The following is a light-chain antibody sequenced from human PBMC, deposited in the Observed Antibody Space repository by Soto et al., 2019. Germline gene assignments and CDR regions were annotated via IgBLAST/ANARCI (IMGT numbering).Light chain of an antibody. CDR3: QQYGSSRPWA. CDR2: GAS. CDR1: QSVSSYY. Sequence: EIVLTQSPGTLSLSPGERATLSCRASQSVSSYYLAWYQQKPGQAPRLLIHGASNGATGVPDRFSGSGSGTDFTLTISRLEPEDFAVYYCQQYGSSRPWAFGQGTKVEI. V-gene: IGKV3-20*01. J-gene: IGKJ1*01.